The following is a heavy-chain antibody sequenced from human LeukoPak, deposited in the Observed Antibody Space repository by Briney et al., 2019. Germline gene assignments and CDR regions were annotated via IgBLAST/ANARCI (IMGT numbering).Heavy chain of an antibody. Sequence: SETLSLTCTVSGDSIRTNYWDWIRQPAGKGLEWIGRIQTRGNTNYNPSLKSRLTLSVDTSKNQFSLKLTSVTAADTGVYYCARDRGSGNYDYWGQGTLVTVSS. V-gene: IGHV4-4*07. J-gene: IGHJ4*02. CDR2: IQTRGNT. CDR1: GDSIRTNY. CDR3: ARDRGSGNYDY. D-gene: IGHD1-26*01.